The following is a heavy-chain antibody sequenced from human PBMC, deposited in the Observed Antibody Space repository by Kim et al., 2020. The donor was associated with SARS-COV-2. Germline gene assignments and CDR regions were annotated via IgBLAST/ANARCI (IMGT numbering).Heavy chain of an antibody. CDR3: ARDRGYYGSGSYYIPPYYYYGMDV. J-gene: IGHJ6*02. CDR2: ISAYNGNT. V-gene: IGHV1-18*01. Sequence: ASVKVSCKASGYTFTSYGISWVRQAPGQGLERMGWISAYNGNTNYAQKLQGRVTMTTDTSTSTAYMELRSLRSDDTAVYYCARDRGYYGSGSYYIPPYYYYGMDVWGQGTTVTVSS. CDR1: GYTFTSYG. D-gene: IGHD3-10*01.